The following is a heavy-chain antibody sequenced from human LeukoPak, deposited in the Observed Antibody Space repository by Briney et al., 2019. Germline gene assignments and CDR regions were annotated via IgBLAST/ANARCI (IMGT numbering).Heavy chain of an antibody. CDR2: IIPILGIA. CDR3: ARDPVGAIRGNAFDI. Sequence: SVKVSCKASGCTFSSYAISWVRQAPGQGLEWMGRIIPILGIANYAQKFQGRVTITADKSTSTAYMELSSLRSEDTAVYYCARDPVGAIRGNAFDIWGQGTMVTVSS. J-gene: IGHJ3*02. D-gene: IGHD1-26*01. CDR1: GCTFSSYA. V-gene: IGHV1-69*04.